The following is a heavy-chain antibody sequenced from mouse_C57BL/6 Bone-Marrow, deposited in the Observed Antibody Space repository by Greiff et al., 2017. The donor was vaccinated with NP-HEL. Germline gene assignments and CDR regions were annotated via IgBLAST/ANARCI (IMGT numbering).Heavy chain of an antibody. J-gene: IGHJ3*01. CDR1: GYTFTDYY. D-gene: IGHD3-3*01. V-gene: IGHV1-26*01. CDR3: ARFGRGRAWFAY. CDR2: INPNNGGT. Sequence: VQLQQSGPELVKPGASVKISCKASGYTFTDYYMNWVKQSPGKSLEWIGDINPNNGGTSYNQKFKGKATLTVDTSSSTAYMELRSLTSEDSAVYYCARFGRGRAWFAYWGQGTLVTVSA.